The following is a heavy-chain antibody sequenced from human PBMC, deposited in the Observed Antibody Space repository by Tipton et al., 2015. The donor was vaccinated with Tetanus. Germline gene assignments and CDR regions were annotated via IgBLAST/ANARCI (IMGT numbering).Heavy chain of an antibody. CDR2: IRQNGNEK. V-gene: IGHV3-7*01. D-gene: IGHD3-16*02. J-gene: IGHJ4*02. Sequence: SLRLSCAASGFTFSSYWMDWVRQAPGKRLEWVAAIRQNGNEKYYVDSVKGRFTISRDNTKNSLYLQMNSLRAEDTAVYYCARAPGGGSYHMDFWGQGTLVAVSS. CDR1: GFTFSSYW. CDR3: ARAPGGGSYHMDF.